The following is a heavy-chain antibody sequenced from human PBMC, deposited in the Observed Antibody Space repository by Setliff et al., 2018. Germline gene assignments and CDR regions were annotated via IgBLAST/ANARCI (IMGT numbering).Heavy chain of an antibody. Sequence: PSETLSLTCAVSGGSISSGGYSWSWIRQPPGKGLEWIGEIDHTGGTKFNPSLKSRATISLDTSNNQFSLKLSSVTAADTAVYYCAKYPWVDWGQGTLVTVSS. CDR1: GGSISSGGYS. J-gene: IGHJ4*02. CDR3: AKYPWVD. CDR2: IDHTGGT. V-gene: IGHV4-30-2*01. D-gene: IGHD2-2*01.